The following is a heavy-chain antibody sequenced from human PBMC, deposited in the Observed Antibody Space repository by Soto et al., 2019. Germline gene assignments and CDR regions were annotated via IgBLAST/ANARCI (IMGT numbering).Heavy chain of an antibody. CDR3: ARVTGRYYYGMDV. CDR1: GGSFSGYY. V-gene: IGHV4-34*01. Sequence: QVQLQQWGAGLLKPSETLSLTCAVYGGSFSGYYWSWIRQPPGKGLECIGEINHSGSTNYNPSLKSRVTISVDTSKNQFSLKLSSVTAADTAVYYCARVTGRYYYGMDVWGQGTTVTVSS. J-gene: IGHJ6*02. CDR2: INHSGST.